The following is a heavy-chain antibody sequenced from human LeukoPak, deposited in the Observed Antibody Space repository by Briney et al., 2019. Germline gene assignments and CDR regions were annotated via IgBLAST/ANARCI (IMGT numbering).Heavy chain of an antibody. CDR2: INPNSGGT. CDR3: ARDEYCSSTSCWDWFDP. J-gene: IGHJ5*02. D-gene: IGHD2-2*01. CDR1: GYTFTGYY. V-gene: IGHV1-2*02. Sequence: GASVKVSCKASGYTFTGYYMHWVRQAPGQGLEWMGWINPNSGGTNYAQKFQGRVTMTRDTSISTAYMELSRLRSDDTAVYYCARDEYCSSTSCWDWFDPWGQGTLVTVSS.